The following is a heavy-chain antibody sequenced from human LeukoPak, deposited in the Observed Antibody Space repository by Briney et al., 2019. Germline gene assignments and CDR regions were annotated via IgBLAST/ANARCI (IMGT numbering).Heavy chain of an antibody. CDR1: GFTFSSHY. CDR3: VRDKNGWAGDY. Sequence: GGSLRLSCAASGFTFSSHYMQWVRQAPGKGLVWVSGIKTDGTDPRYADSVKGRFAISRDNAKDTLYLQMNSLRAEDTAIYYCVRDKNGWAGDYSGEGTLVSLSS. CDR2: IKTDGTDP. J-gene: IGHJ4*02. V-gene: IGHV3-74*01. D-gene: IGHD6-19*01.